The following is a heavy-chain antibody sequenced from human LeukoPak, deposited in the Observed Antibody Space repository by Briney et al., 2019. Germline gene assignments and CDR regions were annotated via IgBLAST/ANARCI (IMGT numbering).Heavy chain of an antibody. CDR2: IYYSGST. J-gene: IGHJ4*02. CDR1: GGSIGSGGYY. D-gene: IGHD2-21*02. Sequence: SQTLSLTCTVSGGSIGSGGYYWNWIRQHPGKGLEWIGYIYYSGSTYYSPSLKSRLTISVDTSENQFSLKLSSVTAADTAVYYCARYQPLLSYFDYWGQGTLVTVSS. CDR3: ARYQPLLSYFDY. V-gene: IGHV4-31*03.